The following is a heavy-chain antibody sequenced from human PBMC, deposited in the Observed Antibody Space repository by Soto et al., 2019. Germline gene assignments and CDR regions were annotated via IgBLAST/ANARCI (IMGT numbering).Heavy chain of an antibody. V-gene: IGHV1-2*02. CDR1: GYTFTGYD. CDR2: INPNSGGT. D-gene: IGHD6-13*01. Sequence: QVQLVQSGAEVKKPWASVKVSCKASGYTFTGYDMHWVRQSPGQGLEWMGWINPNSGGTNYAQKFQVRVTMTRDTSISTAYMGLSRLRAEDTAVYYCARVAAVADYWCQGPLVTVSS. CDR3: ARVAAVADY. J-gene: IGHJ4*02.